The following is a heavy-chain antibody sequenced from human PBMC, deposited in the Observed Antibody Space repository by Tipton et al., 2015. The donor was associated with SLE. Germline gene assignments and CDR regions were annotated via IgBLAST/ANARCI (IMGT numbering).Heavy chain of an antibody. D-gene: IGHD3/OR15-3a*01. Sequence: SLRLSCAASGFTFRSSAMTWVRQAPGKGPEWVSIIYYGARKYYPDSVKGRFTISRDDSKDTVSLQVDSLRVEDTGIYYCAKGGAGGLYFDSWGQGTLVTVSS. V-gene: IGHV3-23*03. CDR2: IYYGARK. J-gene: IGHJ4*02. CDR1: GFTFRSSA. CDR3: AKGGAGGLYFDS.